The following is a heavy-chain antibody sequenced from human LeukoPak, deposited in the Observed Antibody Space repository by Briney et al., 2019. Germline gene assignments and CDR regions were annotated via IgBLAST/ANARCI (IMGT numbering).Heavy chain of an antibody. CDR3: ARGGTGDY. D-gene: IGHD7-27*01. J-gene: IGHJ4*02. Sequence: GGSLRLSCAASGFTVSNNNMAWVRQAPGKGLEWVSVIYGGGGTYYGDSARGRFTISRDNSQNTLYLQMNSLRAEDTAVYYCARGGTGDYWGQGTLVTVSS. CDR1: GFTVSNNN. CDR2: IYGGGGT. V-gene: IGHV3-53*01.